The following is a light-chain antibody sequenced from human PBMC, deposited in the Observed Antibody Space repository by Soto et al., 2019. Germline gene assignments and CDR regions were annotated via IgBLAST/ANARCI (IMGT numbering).Light chain of an antibody. CDR1: SSDIGDYNY. CDR2: EVS. CDR3: SSYGGSNNLL. J-gene: IGLJ2*01. Sequence: QSALTQPPSASGSPGQSVTIYCTGTSSDIGDYNYVSWYQQHPGKAPKLMIYEVSKRPSGVPDRFSGSKSGNTASLTVSGLQAEDEAHYYCSSYGGSNNLLFGGGTKLTVL. V-gene: IGLV2-8*01.